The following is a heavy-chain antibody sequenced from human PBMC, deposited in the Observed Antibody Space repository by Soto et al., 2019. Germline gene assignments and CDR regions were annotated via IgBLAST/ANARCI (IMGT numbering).Heavy chain of an antibody. CDR1: CGSISSCGYS. Sequence: SETLSLTCAVSCGSISSCGYSWSWIRQPPGKGLEWIGYIYHSGSTYYNPSLKSRVTISVDRSKNQFSLKLSSVTAADTAVYYCARASPPDYGDYFIERIGNWLYPWGQGTLVTVSS. J-gene: IGHJ5*02. V-gene: IGHV4-30-2*01. CDR3: ARASPPDYGDYFIERIGNWLYP. D-gene: IGHD4-17*01. CDR2: IYHSGST.